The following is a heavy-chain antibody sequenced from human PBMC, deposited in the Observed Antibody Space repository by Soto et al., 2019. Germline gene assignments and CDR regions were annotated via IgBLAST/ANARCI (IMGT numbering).Heavy chain of an antibody. J-gene: IGHJ4*02. Sequence: ASVKVSCKASGYTFTSYGISWVRQAPGQGLEWMGWTSAYNGNTNYAQKLQGRVTMTTDTSTSTAYMELRSLRSDDTAVYYCARGIYSYGLYYFDYWGQGTLVTVSS. D-gene: IGHD5-18*01. CDR3: ARGIYSYGLYYFDY. V-gene: IGHV1-18*01. CDR2: TSAYNGNT. CDR1: GYTFTSYG.